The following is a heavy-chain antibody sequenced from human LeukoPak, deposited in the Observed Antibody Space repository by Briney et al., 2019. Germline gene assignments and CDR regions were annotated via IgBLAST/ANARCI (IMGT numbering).Heavy chain of an antibody. CDR2: INPNSGGT. CDR3: ARDPLSTPGPTTVTMPEYYFDY. J-gene: IGHJ4*02. Sequence: ASVKVSCKASGYTFTVYYIHWVRQAPGQGLEWMGWINPNSGGTNYAQKFQGRVTMTRDTSISTAYMELSRLRSDDTAVYYCARDPLSTPGPTTVTMPEYYFDYWGQGTLVTVSS. CDR1: GYTFTVYY. D-gene: IGHD4-17*01. V-gene: IGHV1-2*02.